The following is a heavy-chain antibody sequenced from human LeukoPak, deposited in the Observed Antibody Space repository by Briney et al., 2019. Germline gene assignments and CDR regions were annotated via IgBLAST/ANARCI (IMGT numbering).Heavy chain of an antibody. J-gene: IGHJ4*02. CDR2: ISTGGSP. CDR3: VRGFRGYSFDY. Sequence: GGSPRLSCAASGFTVSNNYMTWVRQAPGKGLEWVSLISTGGSPYYTDSVKGRFTISRDNSKNTLFLQMNSLRAEDTAVYYCVRGFRGYSFDYWGQGTLVTVSS. CDR1: GFTVSNNY. V-gene: IGHV3-53*01.